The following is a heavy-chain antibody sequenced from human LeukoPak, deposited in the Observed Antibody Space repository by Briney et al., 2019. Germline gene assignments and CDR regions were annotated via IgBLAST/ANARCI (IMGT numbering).Heavy chain of an antibody. CDR2: ISSSSSYI. J-gene: IGHJ4*02. Sequence: GGSLSLSCAASGFTFSSYSMNWVRQAPGKGLEWVSSISSSSSYIYYADSVKGRFTISRGNAKNSLYLQMNSLRAEDTAVYYCARAGSSGYHYWGQGTLVTVSS. CDR3: ARAGSSGYHY. CDR1: GFTFSSYS. V-gene: IGHV3-21*01. D-gene: IGHD6-19*01.